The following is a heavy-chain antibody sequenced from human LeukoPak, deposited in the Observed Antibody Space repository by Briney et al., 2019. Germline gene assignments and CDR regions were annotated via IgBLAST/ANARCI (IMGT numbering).Heavy chain of an antibody. Sequence: PGGSLRLSCAASGFTSGNYAMSWVRQAPGKGLEWVSGISGSGGSTYYAHSVKGRFTISRDNSKNTLYLQMNSLRAEDTAVYYCAKDLAAGPLDYWGQGTLVTVSS. CDR1: GFTSGNYA. CDR2: ISGSGGST. D-gene: IGHD6-25*01. V-gene: IGHV3-23*01. CDR3: AKDLAAGPLDY. J-gene: IGHJ4*02.